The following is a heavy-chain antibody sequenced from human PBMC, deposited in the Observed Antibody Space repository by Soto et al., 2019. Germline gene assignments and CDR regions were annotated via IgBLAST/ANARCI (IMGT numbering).Heavy chain of an antibody. J-gene: IGHJ3*02. CDR3: ARDLVLMVYAIGVGDAFDI. Sequence: ASVKVSCKASGYTFTSYGISWVRQAPGQGLEWMGWISAYNGNTNYAQKNQGRVTMTTDTSTSTAYMELRSLRSDDTAEYYCARDLVLMVYAIGVGDAFDIWGQGTMVTVSS. D-gene: IGHD2-8*01. V-gene: IGHV1-18*01. CDR2: ISAYNGNT. CDR1: GYTFTSYG.